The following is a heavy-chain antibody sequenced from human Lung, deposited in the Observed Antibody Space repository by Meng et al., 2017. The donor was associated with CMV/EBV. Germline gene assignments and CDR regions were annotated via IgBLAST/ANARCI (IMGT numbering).Heavy chain of an antibody. CDR2: ISYDGSNK. CDR3: ARDGGYCSSTSRYEGGWFDP. Sequence: LTCAASGFTFSSYAMHWVRQAPGKGLEWVAVISYDGSNKYYADSVKGRFTISRDNSKNTLYLQMNSLRAGDTAVYYCARDGGYCSSTSRYEGGWFDPWGQGTRVTGAS. D-gene: IGHD2-2*01. CDR1: GFTFSSYA. V-gene: IGHV3-30-3*01. J-gene: IGHJ5*02.